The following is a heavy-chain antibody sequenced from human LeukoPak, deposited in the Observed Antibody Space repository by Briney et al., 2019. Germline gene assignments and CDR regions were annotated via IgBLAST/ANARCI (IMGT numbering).Heavy chain of an antibody. V-gene: IGHV1-2*02. CDR2: INPNSGGT. Sequence: ASVKVPCKASGYTFTRYYMHWVRQAPGQGLEWMGWINPNSGGTNYAQKFQGRVTMTRDTSISTAYMELNRLRSDDTAVYYCARDRDYGSGIFDYWGQGTLVTASS. J-gene: IGHJ4*02. D-gene: IGHD3-10*01. CDR1: GYTFTRYY. CDR3: ARDRDYGSGIFDY.